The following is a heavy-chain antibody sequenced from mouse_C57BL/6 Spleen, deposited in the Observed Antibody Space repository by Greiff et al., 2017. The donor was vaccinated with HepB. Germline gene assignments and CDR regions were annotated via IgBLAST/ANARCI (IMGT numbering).Heavy chain of an antibody. Sequence: EVKLVESGEGLVKPGGSLKLSCAASGFTFSSYAMSWVRQTPEKRLEWVAYISSGGDYIYYADTVKGRFTISRDNARNTLYLQMSSLKSEDTAMYYCTRNPANWDDWYFDVWGTGTTVTVSS. CDR2: ISSGGDYI. CDR1: GFTFSSYA. D-gene: IGHD4-1*01. V-gene: IGHV5-9-1*02. J-gene: IGHJ1*03. CDR3: TRNPANWDDWYFDV.